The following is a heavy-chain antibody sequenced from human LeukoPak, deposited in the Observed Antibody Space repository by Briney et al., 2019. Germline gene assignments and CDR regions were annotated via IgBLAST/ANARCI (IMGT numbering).Heavy chain of an antibody. J-gene: IGHJ4*02. V-gene: IGHV1-58*02. CDR1: GFTFTSSA. D-gene: IGHD3-9*01. CDR2: IVVGSGNT. CDR3: AAGGTDYDILTGQPPDY. Sequence: ASVKVSCKASGFTFTSSAMQWVRQARGQRLEWIGWIVVGSGNTNYAQKFQERVTITRDMSTSTAYMELSSLRSEDTAVYYCAAGGTDYDILTGQPPDYWGQGTLVTVPS.